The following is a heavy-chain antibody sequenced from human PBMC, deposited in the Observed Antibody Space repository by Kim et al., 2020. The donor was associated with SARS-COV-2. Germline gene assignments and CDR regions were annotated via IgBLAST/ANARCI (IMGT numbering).Heavy chain of an antibody. CDR2: FDPEDGET. Sequence: ASVKVSCKVSGYTLTELSMHWVRQATGKGLEWMGGFDPEDGETIYAQKFQGRVTMTEDTSTDTAYMELSSLRSEDTAVYYCATASPFGLIASNWFDPWGQGTLVTVSS. D-gene: IGHD3-16*01. CDR3: ATASPFGLIASNWFDP. V-gene: IGHV1-24*01. CDR1: GYTLTELS. J-gene: IGHJ5*02.